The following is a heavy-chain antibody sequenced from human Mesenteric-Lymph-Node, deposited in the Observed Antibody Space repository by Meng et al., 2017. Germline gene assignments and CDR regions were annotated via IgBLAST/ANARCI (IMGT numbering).Heavy chain of an antibody. CDR3: ARDLNYYGSGTRFDY. Sequence: GESLKISCAASGFTFSSYEMNWVRQAPGKGLEWVSYISSSGSTIYYADSVKGRFTISRDNAKNSLYLQMNSLRAEDTAVYYCARDLNYYGSGTRFDYWGQGTLVTVSS. D-gene: IGHD3-10*01. V-gene: IGHV3-48*03. J-gene: IGHJ4*02. CDR1: GFTFSSYE. CDR2: ISSSGSTI.